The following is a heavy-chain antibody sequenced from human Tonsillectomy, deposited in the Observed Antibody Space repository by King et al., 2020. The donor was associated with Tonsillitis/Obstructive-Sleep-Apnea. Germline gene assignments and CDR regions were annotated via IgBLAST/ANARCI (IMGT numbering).Heavy chain of an antibody. D-gene: IGHD2-2*02. CDR2: ISYDGSNK. Sequence: VQLVESGGGVVQPGRSLRLSCAASGFTFSNYAVHWVRRAPGKGLEWVAVISYDGSNKYYADVLKGRFTISRDNSKNTLYLQMNSLRAEDTAVYYCARDLPIVVIPAAIKGGFDYWGQGTLVTVSS. CDR1: GFTFSNYA. CDR3: ARDLPIVVIPAAIKGGFDY. J-gene: IGHJ4*02. V-gene: IGHV3-30*04.